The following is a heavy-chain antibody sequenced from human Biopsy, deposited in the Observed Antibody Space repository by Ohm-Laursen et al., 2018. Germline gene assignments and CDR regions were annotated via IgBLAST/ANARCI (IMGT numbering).Heavy chain of an antibody. D-gene: IGHD6-19*01. CDR2: INPNSGGT. V-gene: IGHV1-2*02. CDR3: TRDRGITVAGTLGFNFDY. CDR1: GYTFTDYY. Sequence: ASVKVSCKASGYTFTDYYMHWVRQAPGQGLEWMGWINPNSGGTTYAQKFQGRVTMTRDTSISTAYMDLSGLRSDDTAVYYCTRDRGITVAGTLGFNFDYWGQGTLVTVSS. J-gene: IGHJ4*02.